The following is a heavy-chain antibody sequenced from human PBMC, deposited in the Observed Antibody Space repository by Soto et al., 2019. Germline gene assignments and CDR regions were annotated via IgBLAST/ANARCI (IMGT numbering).Heavy chain of an antibody. D-gene: IGHD3-10*01. Sequence: SETLSLTCAVSGGSISSSNWWSWVRQPPGKGLEWIGEIYHSGSTNYNPSLKSRVTISVDKSKNQFSLKLSSVTAADTAMYYCARWKRDTMVRGARVGGAFDIWGQGTMVTVSS. CDR2: IYHSGST. CDR3: ARWKRDTMVRGARVGGAFDI. J-gene: IGHJ3*02. V-gene: IGHV4-4*02. CDR1: GGSISSSNW.